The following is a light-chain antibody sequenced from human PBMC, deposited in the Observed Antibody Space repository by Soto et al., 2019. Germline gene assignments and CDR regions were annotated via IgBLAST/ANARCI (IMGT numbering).Light chain of an antibody. CDR2: DAS. CDR1: QSVSNY. V-gene: IGKV3-11*01. CDR3: QQRTNWPTSIT. J-gene: IGKJ5*01. Sequence: IVLTQSPATLSLSPGERATLAFGASQSVSNYLAWYQQKPGQPPRLLIYDASNRATGIPPRFSGSGSGTDFTLTISSLEPEDFAVYYCQQRTNWPTSITFGQGTRLEIK.